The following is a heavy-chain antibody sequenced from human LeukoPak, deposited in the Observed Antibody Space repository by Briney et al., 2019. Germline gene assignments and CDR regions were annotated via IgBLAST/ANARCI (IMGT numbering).Heavy chain of an antibody. Sequence: GGSLRLSCAASGFTFSSYSMNWVRQAPGKGLEWVSSISSSSSYIYYADSVKGRFTISRDNSKNTLYLQMNSLRAEDTAVYYCARAYSSSWYGYYYGMDVWGQGTTVTVSS. CDR3: ARAYSSSWYGYYYGMDV. D-gene: IGHD6-13*01. V-gene: IGHV3-21*01. CDR2: ISSSSSYI. J-gene: IGHJ6*02. CDR1: GFTFSSYS.